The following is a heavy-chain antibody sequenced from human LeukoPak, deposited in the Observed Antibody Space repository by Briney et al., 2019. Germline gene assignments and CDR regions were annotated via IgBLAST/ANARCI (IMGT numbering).Heavy chain of an antibody. D-gene: IGHD4-17*01. CDR2: ISYDGSNK. Sequence: GGSLRLSCAASGFTFSNYGMHWVRRAPGKGLEWVAVISYDGSNKYYADSVKGRFTISRDNSKNTLYLQMNSLRAEDTAVYYCAKARSTVTTTGGGFDYWGQGTLVTVSS. CDR1: GFTFSNYG. J-gene: IGHJ4*02. V-gene: IGHV3-30*19. CDR3: AKARSTVTTTGGGFDY.